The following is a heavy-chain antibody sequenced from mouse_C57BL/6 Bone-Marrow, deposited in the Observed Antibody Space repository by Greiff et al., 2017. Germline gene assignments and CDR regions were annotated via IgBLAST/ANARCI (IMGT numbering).Heavy chain of an antibody. J-gene: IGHJ2*01. CDR2: IDPETGGT. V-gene: IGHV1-15*01. Sequence: QVQLKQSGAELVRPGASVTLSCKASGYTFTDYEMHWVKQTPVHGLEWLGAIDPETGGTAYNQKFKGKAILTADKSSSTAYMELRSLTSEDSAVYYCTRSMHYFDYWGQGTTLTVSS. D-gene: IGHD2-3*01. CDR1: GYTFTDYE. CDR3: TRSMHYFDY.